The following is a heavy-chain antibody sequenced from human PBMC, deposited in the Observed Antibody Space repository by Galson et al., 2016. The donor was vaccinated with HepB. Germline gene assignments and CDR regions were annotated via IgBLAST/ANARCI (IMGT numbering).Heavy chain of an antibody. J-gene: IGHJ5*02. Sequence: SLRLSCAASGFPFRSYGMSWVRQAPGKGLEWVSDISGDRSHIYYADSVKGRFAISRDNSKNTLYLQMNSLSAEDTAVYYCAKGSQYCDRSSCDPRPWGQGTLVTVSS. CDR1: GFPFRSYG. CDR2: ISGDRSHI. V-gene: IGHV3-23*01. CDR3: AKGSQYCDRSSCDPRP. D-gene: IGHD2-2*01.